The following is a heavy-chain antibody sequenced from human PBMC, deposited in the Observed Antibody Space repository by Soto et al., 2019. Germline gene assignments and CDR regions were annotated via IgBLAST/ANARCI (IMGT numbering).Heavy chain of an antibody. D-gene: IGHD3-10*01. CDR3: ARVCVDMVRDLIVWCDP. Sequence: QVQLQESGPGLVKPSQTLSLTCTVSGGSISSGGYYWSWIRQPPGKGLEWIGYIYYSGSTYYNPSLKSRVTISVDTSKNQFSLKLSSVTAADTAVYYCARVCVDMVRDLIVWCDPWGQGTLVTVSS. V-gene: IGHV4-31*03. CDR1: GGSISSGGYY. CDR2: IYYSGST. J-gene: IGHJ5*02.